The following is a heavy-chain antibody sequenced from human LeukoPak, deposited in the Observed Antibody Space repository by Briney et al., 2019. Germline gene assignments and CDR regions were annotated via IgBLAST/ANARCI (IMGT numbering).Heavy chain of an antibody. CDR3: ARESVEGAVAEGYFDY. J-gene: IGHJ4*02. CDR1: GYTFTGYY. D-gene: IGHD6-19*01. V-gene: IGHV1-2*02. Sequence: ASVKVSCKASGYTFTGYYMHWVRQASGQGLEWMGWINPNSGGTNYAQKFQGRVTMTRDTSISTAYMELSRLRSDDTAVYYCARESVEGAVAEGYFDYWGQGTLVTVSS. CDR2: INPNSGGT.